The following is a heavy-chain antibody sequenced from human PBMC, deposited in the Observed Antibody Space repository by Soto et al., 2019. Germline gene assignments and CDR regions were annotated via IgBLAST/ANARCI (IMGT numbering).Heavy chain of an antibody. CDR1: GFTFDDYT. J-gene: IGHJ6*02. Sequence: EVQLVESGGVVVQPGGSLRLSCAASGFTFDDYTMHWVRQAPGKGLEWVSLISWDGGSTYYADSVKGRFTISRDNSKNSLYLHMNSLRTEDTALYYCAKDLRDGYKGTYYDGMDVWGQGTTVTVSS. V-gene: IGHV3-43*01. CDR2: ISWDGGST. CDR3: AKDLRDGYKGTYYDGMDV. D-gene: IGHD5-12*01.